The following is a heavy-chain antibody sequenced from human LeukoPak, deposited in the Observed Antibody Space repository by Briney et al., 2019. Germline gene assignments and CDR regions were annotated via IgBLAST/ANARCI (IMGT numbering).Heavy chain of an antibody. J-gene: IGHJ5*02. CDR1: GGSISSSSYY. D-gene: IGHD4-17*01. CDR2: IYYSGST. V-gene: IGHV4-39*01. Sequence: PSETLSLTCTVSGGSISSSSYYWGWIRQPPGKGLEWIGSIYYSGSTYYNPSLKSRVTISVDTSKNQFSLKLSSVTAADTAVYYCARRMFASDYGDYAGRFDPWGQGTLVTVSS. CDR3: ARRMFASDYGDYAGRFDP.